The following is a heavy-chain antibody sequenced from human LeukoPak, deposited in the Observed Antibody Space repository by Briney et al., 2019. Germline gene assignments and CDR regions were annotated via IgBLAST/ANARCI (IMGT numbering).Heavy chain of an antibody. CDR1: GFTFSSYS. CDR2: ISSSSSTI. D-gene: IGHD6-6*01. Sequence: HPGGSLRLSCAASGFTFSSYSMNWVRQAPGKGLEWVSYISSSSSTIYYADSVKGRFTISRDNAKNSLYLQMNSLRAEDTAVYYCARVIQLANYYYYGMDVWGQGTTVTVSS. CDR3: ARVIQLANYYYYGMDV. V-gene: IGHV3-48*04. J-gene: IGHJ6*02.